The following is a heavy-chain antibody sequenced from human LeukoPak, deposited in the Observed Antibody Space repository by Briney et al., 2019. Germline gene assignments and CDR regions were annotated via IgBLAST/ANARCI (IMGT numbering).Heavy chain of an antibody. D-gene: IGHD2-15*01. V-gene: IGHV3-74*01. CDR1: GFTFSTYW. J-gene: IGHJ4*02. CDR3: ARARGGEPLDY. CDR2: ISSDGSST. Sequence: PGGSLRLPCAASGFTFSTYWMHWVRQAPGKGLVWLSRISSDGSSTNYADSVKGRFTISRDNAKNSLYLQMNSLRDEDTAVYYCARARGGEPLDYWGQGTLVTVSS.